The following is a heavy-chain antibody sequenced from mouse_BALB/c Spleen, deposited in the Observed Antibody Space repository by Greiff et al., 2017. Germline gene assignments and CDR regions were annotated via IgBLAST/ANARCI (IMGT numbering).Heavy chain of an antibody. Sequence: QVQLKESGAELMKPGASVKISCKATGYTFSSYWIEWVKQRPGHGLEWIGEILPGSGSTNYNEKFKGKATFTADTSSNTAYMQLSSLTSEDSAVYYCARLGITTATPWFAYWGQGTLVTVSA. J-gene: IGHJ3*01. CDR2: ILPGSGST. D-gene: IGHD1-2*01. CDR1: GYTFSSYW. CDR3: ARLGITTATPWFAY. V-gene: IGHV1-9*01.